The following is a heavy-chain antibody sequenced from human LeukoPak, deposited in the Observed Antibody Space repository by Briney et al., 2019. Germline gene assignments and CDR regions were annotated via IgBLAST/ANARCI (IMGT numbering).Heavy chain of an antibody. CDR1: GFTFDDYA. V-gene: IGHV3-9*01. CDR2: ISWNSGSI. D-gene: IGHD1/OR15-1a*01. CDR3: VISDPSNWHIDY. J-gene: IGHJ4*02. Sequence: QTGGSLRLSCAASGFTFDDYAMHWVRQAPGKGLEWVSGISWNSGSIGYADSVKGRFTISRDNAKNSLYLQMNSLRAEDTAVYSCVISDPSNWHIDYWGQGTLVTVSS.